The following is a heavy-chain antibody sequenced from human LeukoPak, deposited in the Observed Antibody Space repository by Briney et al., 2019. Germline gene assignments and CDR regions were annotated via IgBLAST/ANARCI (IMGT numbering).Heavy chain of an antibody. CDR2: IKQDGSEK. J-gene: IGHJ5*02. CDR1: GFTFSSYW. D-gene: IGHD3-3*01. CDR3: AREGYYYDFWSGYFDTLYNWFDP. V-gene: IGHV3-7*01. Sequence: GGSLRLSCAASGFTFSSYWMNWVRQAPGKGLEWVANIKQDGSEKYYADSVKGRFTISRDNSKNTLYLQMNSLRAEDTAVYYCAREGYYYDFWSGYFDTLYNWFDPWGQGTLVTVSS.